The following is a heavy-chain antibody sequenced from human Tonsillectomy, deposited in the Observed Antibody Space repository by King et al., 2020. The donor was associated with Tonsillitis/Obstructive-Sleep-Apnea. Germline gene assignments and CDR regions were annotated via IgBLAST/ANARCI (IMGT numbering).Heavy chain of an antibody. CDR3: AKGTTNNIDF. J-gene: IGHJ4*02. Sequence: VQLVESGGGFVQPGGSLRLSCAASGCTFSSYAMSWVRQAPGKGLEWISGISGGGGSTYYAYSVKGRFTISRDNSKNTLYLQINSLRAEDTAVYYCAKGTTNNIDFWGQGTLVTVSS. CDR1: GCTFSSYA. CDR2: ISGGGGST. D-gene: IGHD4-11*01. V-gene: IGHV3-23*04.